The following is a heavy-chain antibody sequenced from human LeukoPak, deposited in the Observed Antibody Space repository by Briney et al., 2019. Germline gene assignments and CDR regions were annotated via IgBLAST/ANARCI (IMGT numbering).Heavy chain of an antibody. CDR3: AKERRYDSSWPDY. CDR1: GFTFSSYA. J-gene: IGHJ4*02. Sequence: GRSLRLSCAASGFTFSSYAMSWVRQAPGKGLEWVSAISGSGGSTYYADSVKGRFTISRDISKNTLYLQMNSLRAEDTAVYYCAKERRYDSSWPDYWGQGTLVSVSS. CDR2: ISGSGGST. V-gene: IGHV3-23*01. D-gene: IGHD6-13*01.